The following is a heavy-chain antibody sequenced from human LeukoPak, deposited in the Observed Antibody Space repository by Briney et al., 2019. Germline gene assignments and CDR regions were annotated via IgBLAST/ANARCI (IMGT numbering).Heavy chain of an antibody. J-gene: IGHJ4*02. CDR1: GGSVTNTNW. V-gene: IGHV4-4*02. D-gene: IGHD3-3*01. CDR3: AREGGFYRPLDY. Sequence: SETLSLTCGVSGGSVTNTNWWTWVRQPPGKGLEWIGEVHLDGRTNYNPSLERRLTMSVDVSENQVSLKLTSVTAADTAVYYCAREGGFYRPLDYSGQGTLVTVSS. CDR2: VHLDGRT.